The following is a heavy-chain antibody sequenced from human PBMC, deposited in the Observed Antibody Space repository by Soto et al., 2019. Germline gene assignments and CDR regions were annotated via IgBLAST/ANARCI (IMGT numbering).Heavy chain of an antibody. CDR2: ISGRGDNT. V-gene: IGHV3-23*01. D-gene: IGHD2-15*01. Sequence: EVQLLDSGGGLVQPGGSLRLSCAASGFTFGNYALSWVRQAPGRGLEWVAAISGRGDNTYYTDSVKGRFTSSRDNSMNMLYLQMNSLRAEDTAVYYCAKDRALGGGSCFDYWGQGTLVTVSS. J-gene: IGHJ4*02. CDR1: GFTFGNYA. CDR3: AKDRALGGGSCFDY.